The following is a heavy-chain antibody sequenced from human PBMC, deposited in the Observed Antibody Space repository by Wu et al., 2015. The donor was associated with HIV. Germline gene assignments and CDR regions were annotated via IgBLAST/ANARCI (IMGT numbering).Heavy chain of an antibody. J-gene: IGHJ3*02. V-gene: IGHV1-45*02. CDR2: ITPFNGNT. D-gene: IGHD7-27*01. CDR3: ARSGLGNAFDI. Sequence: QMQLVQSGAEVKKTGSSVKVSCKASGYTFTYRYLHWVRQAPGQALEWMGWITPFNGNTNYAQKFQDRVTITRDRSMSTAYMELSSLRSEDTAMYYCARSGLGNAFDIWGQGTMVTVSS. CDR1: GYTFTYRY.